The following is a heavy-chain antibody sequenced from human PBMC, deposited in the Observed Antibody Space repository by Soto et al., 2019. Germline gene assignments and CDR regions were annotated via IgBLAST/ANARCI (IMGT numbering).Heavy chain of an antibody. J-gene: IGHJ6*03. D-gene: IGHD2-15*01. V-gene: IGHV3-7*01. Sequence: GGSLRLSCVASDFTFSNYWMNWVRQAPGKGLEWVANIKQDGSQKQYADSVKGRFAITRDNAKKSLYLQMNSLRDEDTAVYWCARAGAVVVADVYYYYMDVWGQGTTVTVSS. CDR2: IKQDGSQK. CDR3: ARAGAVVVADVYYYYMDV. CDR1: DFTFSNYW.